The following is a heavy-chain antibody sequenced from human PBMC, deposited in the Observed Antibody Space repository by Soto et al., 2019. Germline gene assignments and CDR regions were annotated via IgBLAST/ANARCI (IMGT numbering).Heavy chain of an antibody. CDR3: ARGGVVPIPYSSSWYFGDY. V-gene: IGHV3-30-3*01. CDR1: GFTFSSYA. Sequence: QVQLVESGGGVVQPGRSLRLSCAASGFTFSSYAMHWVRQAPGKGLEWVAVISYDGSNKYYADSVKGRFTISRDNSKNTLYLQMNSLGAEDTAVYYGARGGVVPIPYSSSWYFGDYWGQGTLVTVSS. CDR2: ISYDGSNK. D-gene: IGHD6-13*01. J-gene: IGHJ4*02.